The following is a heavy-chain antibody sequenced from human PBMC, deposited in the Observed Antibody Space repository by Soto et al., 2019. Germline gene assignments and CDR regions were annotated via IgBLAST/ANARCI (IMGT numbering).Heavy chain of an antibody. Sequence: QVQLVESGGGVVQPGRSLRLSCAASGFTFSSYGMHWIRQAPGKGLEWVAVIWYDGSNKYYADSVKGRFTISRDNSKNTLYLQMNSLRAEDTAVYYCARDVSSGWYLDYWGQGTLVTVSS. CDR2: IWYDGSNK. CDR1: GFTFSSYG. J-gene: IGHJ4*02. D-gene: IGHD6-19*01. CDR3: ARDVSSGWYLDY. V-gene: IGHV3-33*01.